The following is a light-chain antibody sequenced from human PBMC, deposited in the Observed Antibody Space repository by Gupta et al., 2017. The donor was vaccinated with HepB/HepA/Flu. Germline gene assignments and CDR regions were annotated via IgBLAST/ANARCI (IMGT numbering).Light chain of an antibody. V-gene: IGLV1-40*01. CDR1: RSNIGAGYA. J-gene: IGLJ3*02. CDR3: QSYDTSLSGSV. Sequence: QSVLTQPPSVSGAPGQRVTISCTGSRSNIGAGYAVHWYQQLPGQAPNLLIYGNSKRPSGVPDRFSGSKSGTSASLAITGLQAEDEADYYCQSYDTSLSGSVFGGGTKLTVL. CDR2: GNS.